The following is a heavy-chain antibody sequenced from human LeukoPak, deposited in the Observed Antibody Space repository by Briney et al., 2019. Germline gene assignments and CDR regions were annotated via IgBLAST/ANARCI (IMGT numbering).Heavy chain of an antibody. CDR3: ARVATTTNPPQRPFDY. D-gene: IGHD5-12*01. Sequence: SETLSLTCAVSGYSISSGYYWGWIRQPPGKGLEWIGSIYYSGSAYYNPSLKSRVAISVDTSKNQFSLKLSSVTAADTAVYYCARVATTTNPPQRPFDYWGQGTLVTVSS. J-gene: IGHJ4*02. V-gene: IGHV4-38-2*01. CDR1: GYSISSGYY. CDR2: IYYSGSA.